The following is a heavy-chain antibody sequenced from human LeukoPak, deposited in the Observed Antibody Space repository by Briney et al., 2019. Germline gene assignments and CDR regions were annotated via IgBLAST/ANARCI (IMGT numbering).Heavy chain of an antibody. CDR3: AREDDYGGNSRAFDI. D-gene: IGHD4-23*01. CDR2: IYSGGST. Sequence: PGGSLRLSCAASGFTVSSNYMSWVRQAPGKGLEWASVIYSGGSTYYADSVKGRFTISRDNSKNTLYLQMNSLRAEDTAVYYCAREDDYGGNSRAFDIWGQGTMVTVSS. CDR1: GFTVSSNY. V-gene: IGHV3-66*01. J-gene: IGHJ3*02.